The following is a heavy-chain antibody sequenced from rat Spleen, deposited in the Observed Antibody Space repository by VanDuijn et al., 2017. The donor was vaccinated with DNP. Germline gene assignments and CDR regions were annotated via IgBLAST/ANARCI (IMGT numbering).Heavy chain of an antibody. J-gene: IGHJ4*01. CDR1: GYSITSNY. D-gene: IGHD1-1*01. CDR3: ARLRLEWEVRAMDA. Sequence: EVQLQESGPGLVKPSQSLSLTCSVPGYSITSNYWGWIRKFPGSEMEWIGHISDGGSTRYNPSLKSRISITRDTSKNQFFLQLNSLTTEDTATYYCARLRLEWEVRAMDAWGQGTSVTVSS. V-gene: IGHV3-1*01. CDR2: ISDGGST.